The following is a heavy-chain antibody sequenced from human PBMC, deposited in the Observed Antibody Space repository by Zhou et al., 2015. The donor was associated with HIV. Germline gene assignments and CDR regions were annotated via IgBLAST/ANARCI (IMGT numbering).Heavy chain of an antibody. J-gene: IGHJ2*01. CDR1: GGTFSSYA. Sequence: QVQLVQSGAEVKKPGSSVKVSCKASGGTFSSYAISWVRQAPGQGLEWMGGIRPFFSHTNVAQRFQGRLAISTEPTATTVSMELKSLTFDDTGVYFCVRERGRHRDRRTGDSFMGRYLDVWGRG. V-gene: IGHV1-69*05. D-gene: IGHD1-1*01. CDR3: VRERGRHRDRRTGDSFMGRYLDV. CDR2: IRPFFSHT.